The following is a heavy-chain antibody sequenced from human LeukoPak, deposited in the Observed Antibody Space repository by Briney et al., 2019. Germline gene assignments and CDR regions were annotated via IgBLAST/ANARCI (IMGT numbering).Heavy chain of an antibody. Sequence: PSETLSLTCTVSGGSISAYYWSWIRQPPGKGLEWIGYIHYSGTTNYYPSLKSRVTIALDTSKNQFSLKLNSVTAADAAVYYCARFGTSSSRFFDQWGQGTLVTVSS. D-gene: IGHD6-6*01. CDR1: GGSISAYY. CDR2: IHYSGTT. V-gene: IGHV4-59*01. J-gene: IGHJ4*02. CDR3: ARFGTSSSRFFDQ.